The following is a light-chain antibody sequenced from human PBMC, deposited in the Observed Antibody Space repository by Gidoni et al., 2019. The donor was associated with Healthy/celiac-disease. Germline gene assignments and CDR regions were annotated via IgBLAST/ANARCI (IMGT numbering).Light chain of an antibody. V-gene: IGKV2-28*01. CDR1: QSLLHSNGYNY. J-gene: IGKJ4*01. Sequence: DIVMTSPLSLPVTPGEPASISCRSSQSLLHSNGYNYLDWYLQKPGQSPQLLIYLGSNRASGVPDRFSGSGSGTDFTLKISRVEAEDVGVYYCMQALQTPQLTFGGGTKVEIK. CDR3: MQALQTPQLT. CDR2: LGS.